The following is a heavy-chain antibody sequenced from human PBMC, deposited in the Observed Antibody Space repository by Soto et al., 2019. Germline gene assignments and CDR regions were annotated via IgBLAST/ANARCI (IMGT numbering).Heavy chain of an antibody. J-gene: IGHJ3*01. D-gene: IGHD2-21*01. V-gene: IGHV2-5*02. Sequence: QITLKESGPALVKPTETLTLTCTFSGFSLSTSAVGVGWIRQPPGKALEWLAVIYWDDDKTYSPSLNNRLTITKDTSKDQVVLVMTNLDPVDTATYYCARSEGYCVGTKCQMRAFDFWGQGTMVTVSS. CDR2: IYWDDDK. CDR1: GFSLSTSAVG. CDR3: ARSEGYCVGTKCQMRAFDF.